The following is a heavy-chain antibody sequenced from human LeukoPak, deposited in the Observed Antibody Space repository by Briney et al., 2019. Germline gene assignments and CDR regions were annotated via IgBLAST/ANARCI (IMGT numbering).Heavy chain of an antibody. D-gene: IGHD1-14*01. V-gene: IGHV1-69*04. Sequence: GASVKVSCKASGGTFISYAISWVRQAPGQGLEWMGRIIPILGIANYAQKFQGRVTITADKSTSTAYMELSSLRSEDTAVYYCARVTHYYYYGMDVWGQGTTVTVSS. J-gene: IGHJ6*02. CDR1: GGTFISYA. CDR2: IIPILGIA. CDR3: ARVTHYYYYGMDV.